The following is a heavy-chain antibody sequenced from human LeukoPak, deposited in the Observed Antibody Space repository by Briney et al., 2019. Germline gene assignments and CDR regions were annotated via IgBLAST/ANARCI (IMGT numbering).Heavy chain of an antibody. V-gene: IGHV4-59*01. J-gene: IGHJ4*02. Sequence: PSETLSLTCTFYGASFRDYYWTWIRQSPGTGLEWIGSIYHTGRTNYNPSLKSRLTISVDKSKNQFSLILSSLTAADTAVYYCARANYFDYWGQGTLVTVSS. CDR2: IYHTGRT. CDR3: ARANYFDY. CDR1: GASFRDYY.